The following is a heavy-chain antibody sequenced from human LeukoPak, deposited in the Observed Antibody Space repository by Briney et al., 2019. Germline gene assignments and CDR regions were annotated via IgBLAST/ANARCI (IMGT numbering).Heavy chain of an antibody. CDR1: GGSISSSSYY. J-gene: IGHJ5*02. V-gene: IGHV4-39*07. CDR2: INHSGST. CDR3: ARGRGDSYGSFDP. Sequence: PSETLSLTCTVSGGSISSSSYYWSWIRQPPGKGLEWIGEINHSGSTNYNPSLKSRVTISVDTSKNQFSLKLSSVTAAGTAVYYCARGRGDSYGSFDPWGQGTLVTVSS. D-gene: IGHD5-18*01.